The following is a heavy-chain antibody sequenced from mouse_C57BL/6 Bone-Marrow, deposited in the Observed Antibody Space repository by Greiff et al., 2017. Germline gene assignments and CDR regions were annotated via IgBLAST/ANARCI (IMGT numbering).Heavy chain of an antibody. CDR2: IRLKSDNYAT. D-gene: IGHD1-1*01. CDR1: GFTFSNYW. V-gene: IGHV6-3*01. J-gene: IGHJ2*01. CDR3: TGQWGGSRRDYFDY. Sequence: EVKLLESGGGLVQPGGSMKLSCVASGFTFSNYWMNWVRQSPGEGLEWVAQIRLKSDNYATHYEVSVKGRFTISRDDSNSSVYLQRNNLRAEDTGIYYGTGQWGGSRRDYFDYWGQGTTLTVAS.